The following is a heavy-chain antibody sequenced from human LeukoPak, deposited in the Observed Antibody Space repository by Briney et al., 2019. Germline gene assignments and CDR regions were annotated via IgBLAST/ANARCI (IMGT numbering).Heavy chain of an antibody. D-gene: IGHD6-13*01. CDR3: ARHRYSSSWYPWFDP. CDR1: GGSIGSYY. J-gene: IGHJ5*02. CDR2: IYYSGST. Sequence: PSETLSLICPVSGGSIGSYYWSWIRQPPGKGLEWIGYIYYSGSTNYNPSLKSRVTISVDTSKNQFSLKLSSVTAADTAVYYGARHRYSSSWYPWFDPWGQGTLVTVSS. V-gene: IGHV4-59*08.